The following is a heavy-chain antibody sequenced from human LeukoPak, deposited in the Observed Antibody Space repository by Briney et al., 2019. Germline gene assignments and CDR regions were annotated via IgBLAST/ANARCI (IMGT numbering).Heavy chain of an antibody. CDR1: GFTFDDYG. J-gene: IGHJ6*03. D-gene: IGHD2-15*01. CDR3: ARGACSGGSCYSSSYYYMDV. Sequence: PGGSLRLSCAASGFTFDDYGMSWVRQAPGKGLEGVTGINWNGASTGYPDSVKGPFTISRDNAKNSLYLQMNSLRAEDTALYYCARGACSGGSCYSSSYYYMDVWGKGTTVTVSS. CDR2: INWNGAST. V-gene: IGHV3-20*04.